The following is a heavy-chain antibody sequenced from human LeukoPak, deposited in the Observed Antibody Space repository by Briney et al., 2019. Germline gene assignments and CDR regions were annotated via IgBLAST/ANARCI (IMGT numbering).Heavy chain of an antibody. D-gene: IGHD1-26*01. J-gene: IGHJ6*03. CDR3: AFSSYYLQGNYYYMDV. V-gene: IGHV3-66*01. CDR1: GFTVSSNY. Sequence: GGSLRLSCAASGFTVSSNYMSWVRQAPGKGLEWVSVIYSGGSTYYADSVKGRFTISRDNSKNTLYLQMNSLRAEDTAVYYCAFSSYYLQGNYYYMDVWGKGTTVTVSS. CDR2: IYSGGST.